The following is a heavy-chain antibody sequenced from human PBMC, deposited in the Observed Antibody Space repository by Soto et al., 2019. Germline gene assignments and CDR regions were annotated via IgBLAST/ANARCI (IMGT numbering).Heavy chain of an antibody. J-gene: IGHJ3*02. D-gene: IGHD3-16*02. CDR3: AKSRYILGSYRYNPDVFAI. Sequence: GSLRLSCAASGFTFSSYAMSWVRQAPGKGLEWVSAISGSGGNTYYADSVKGRFTISRDNSKNTLYLQMNSLRAEDTAVYYCAKSRYILGSYRYNPDVFAIWGQGTLVPVSS. CDR2: ISGSGGNT. V-gene: IGHV3-23*01. CDR1: GFTFSSYA.